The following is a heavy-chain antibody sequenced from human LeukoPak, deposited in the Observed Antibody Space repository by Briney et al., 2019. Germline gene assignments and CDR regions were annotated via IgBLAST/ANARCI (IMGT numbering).Heavy chain of an antibody. V-gene: IGHV4-59*01. J-gene: IGHJ3*02. Sequence: PSETLSLTCTVSGGSISSYYWSWIRQPPGKGLEWIGYIYYSGSTNYNPSLKSRVTISVDTSKNQFSLKLSSVTAADTAVYYCARVGYDHDAFDIWGQGTMVTVSS. CDR2: IYYSGST. CDR1: GGSISSYY. CDR3: ARVGYDHDAFDI. D-gene: IGHD3-22*01.